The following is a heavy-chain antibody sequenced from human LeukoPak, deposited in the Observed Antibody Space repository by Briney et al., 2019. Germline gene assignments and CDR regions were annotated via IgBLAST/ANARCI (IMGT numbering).Heavy chain of an antibody. CDR3: ATSARTYIGSSLDY. D-gene: IGHD2-15*01. CDR2: ISSDARIT. V-gene: IGHV3-74*01. CDR1: GFTFSPYW. J-gene: IGHJ4*02. Sequence: GGSLRLSCAASGFTFSPYWMHWVRQAPGKGLVWVSRISSDARITSYADTVKGRFTISRDNAKNTLYLQMNSLRAEDTALYYCATSARTYIGSSLDYWGQGTLVTVSS.